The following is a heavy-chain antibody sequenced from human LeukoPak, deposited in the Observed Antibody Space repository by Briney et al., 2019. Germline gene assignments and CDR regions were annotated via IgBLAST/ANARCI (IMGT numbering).Heavy chain of an antibody. V-gene: IGHV1-2*02. J-gene: IGHJ4*02. CDR3: ARSQAAAGLIDY. CDR2: INPNSGGT. D-gene: IGHD6-13*01. Sequence: ASVKVSCKASGYTFTGYYMHWVRQAPGQGLEWMGWINPNSGGTNYAQKFQGRVTMTRDTSISTAYMELSRLRSDDTAVYYCARSQAAAGLIDYWGQGTLVTVSS. CDR1: GYTFTGYY.